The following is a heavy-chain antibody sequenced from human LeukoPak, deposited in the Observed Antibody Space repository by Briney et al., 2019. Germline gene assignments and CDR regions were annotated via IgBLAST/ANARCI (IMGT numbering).Heavy chain of an antibody. CDR2: INWNGGST. J-gene: IGHJ4*02. Sequence: PGGSLRLSCAASGFTFDGYGMSWVRQAPGKGLEWVSGINWNGGSTGYADSVKGRFTISRDNAKNSLYPQMNSLRAEDTALYYCARDVKKWEREGGFDYWGQGTLVTVSS. D-gene: IGHD1-26*01. V-gene: IGHV3-20*04. CDR1: GFTFDGYG. CDR3: ARDVKKWEREGGFDY.